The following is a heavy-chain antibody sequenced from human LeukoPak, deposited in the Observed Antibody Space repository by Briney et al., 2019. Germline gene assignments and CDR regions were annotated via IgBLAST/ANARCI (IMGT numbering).Heavy chain of an antibody. CDR2: ISSSSSYI. D-gene: IGHD3-22*01. CDR1: GFTFSRFW. CDR3: ARDPFGDRSGYYPNYFDY. Sequence: GGSLRLSCAASGFTFSRFWIYWVRHAPGKGLVWVSSISSSSSYIYYADSVKGRFTISRDNAKNSLYLQMNSLRAEDTAVYYCARDPFGDRSGYYPNYFDYWGQGTLVTVSS. J-gene: IGHJ4*02. V-gene: IGHV3-21*01.